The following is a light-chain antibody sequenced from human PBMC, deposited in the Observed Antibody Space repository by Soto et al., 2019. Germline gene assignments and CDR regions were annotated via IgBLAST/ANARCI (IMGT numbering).Light chain of an antibody. CDR3: QQANSFPYT. V-gene: IGKV1D-12*01. Sequence: DIQMTQSPSSVSASVGDRVTITCRASQDINKWLAWYQQKPGTAPKLLIYATSSLQSGVPSRFSGSGSGTVFTLSINSLQLEDFATYFCQQANSFPYTFGQGTKLEIK. CDR2: ATS. CDR1: QDINKW. J-gene: IGKJ2*01.